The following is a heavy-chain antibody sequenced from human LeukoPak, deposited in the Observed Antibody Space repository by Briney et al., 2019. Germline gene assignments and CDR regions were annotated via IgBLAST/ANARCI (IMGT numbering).Heavy chain of an antibody. V-gene: IGHV3-13*01. D-gene: IGHD6-13*01. CDR2: IGTAGDT. CDR1: GFTFSNYD. J-gene: IGHJ4*02. CDR3: ASTPADSSSWYAIDK. Sequence: PGGSLRLSCAASGFTFSNYDMHWVRQAAGKGLEWVSGIGTAGDTYYPASVKGRFTISRENAKNSLYLQINSLSAGDTAVYYCASTPADSSSWYAIDKWGQGTLVSVSS.